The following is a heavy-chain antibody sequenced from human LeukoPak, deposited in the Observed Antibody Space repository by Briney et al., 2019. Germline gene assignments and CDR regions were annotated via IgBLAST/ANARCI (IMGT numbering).Heavy chain of an antibody. D-gene: IGHD4-17*01. CDR2: IWYDGSEK. Sequence: PGTSLRLSCAASGFTFWHSGIHWVRQAPAKGLEWVAIIWYDGSEKYYADSVRGRFTISRDNSKNTAYLQMDSLRVEDTAVYYCAKDFGTTSVTSAGGMDVWGHGTTVIVSS. CDR3: AKDFGTTSVTSAGGMDV. V-gene: IGHV3-33*06. J-gene: IGHJ6*02. CDR1: GFTFWHSG.